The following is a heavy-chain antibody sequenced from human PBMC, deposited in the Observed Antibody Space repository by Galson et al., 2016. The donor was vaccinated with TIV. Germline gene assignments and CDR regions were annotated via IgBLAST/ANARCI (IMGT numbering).Heavy chain of an antibody. D-gene: IGHD6-19*01. V-gene: IGHV3-23*01. CDR3: AKETGASGWYTVEN. J-gene: IGHJ4*02. Sequence: SLRLSCAASGFTFSTYAMTWVRQAPGKGLEWISTVRQSGNRVYYADSVEGRFITSRDNSMNTLYLQMNSLRVEDAALYYCAKETGASGWYTVENWGQGTLVTVSS. CDR1: GFTFSTYA. CDR2: VRQSGNRV.